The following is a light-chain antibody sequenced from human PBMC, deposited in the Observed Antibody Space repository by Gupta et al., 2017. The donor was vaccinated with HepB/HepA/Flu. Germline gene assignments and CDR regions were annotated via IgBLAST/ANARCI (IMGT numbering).Light chain of an antibody. Sequence: QSALAQPASLSGSPGQSIPISCTGTSSDYVSWYQQSPGKAPKLLIYYVIDRPSGASPRFSCSKSCNTAALSISWIQTDDEAYYYCSSYTYTTTLVVFGGGTKVTVL. J-gene: IGLJ3*02. CDR3: SSYTYTTTLVV. CDR2: YVI. CDR1: SSDY. V-gene: IGLV2-14*03.